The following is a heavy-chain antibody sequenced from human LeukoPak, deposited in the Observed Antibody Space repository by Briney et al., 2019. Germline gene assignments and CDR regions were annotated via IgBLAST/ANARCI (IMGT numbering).Heavy chain of an antibody. Sequence: SQTLSLTCTVSGGSISSGSYYWSWIRQPAGKGLEWIGRIYTSGSTNYNPSLKSRVTISVDTSKNQFSLKLSSVTAADTAVYYCARALVCYYDSSGDFDYWGQGTLVTVSS. CDR2: IYTSGST. CDR1: GGSISSGSYY. J-gene: IGHJ4*02. CDR3: ARALVCYYDSSGDFDY. D-gene: IGHD3-22*01. V-gene: IGHV4-61*02.